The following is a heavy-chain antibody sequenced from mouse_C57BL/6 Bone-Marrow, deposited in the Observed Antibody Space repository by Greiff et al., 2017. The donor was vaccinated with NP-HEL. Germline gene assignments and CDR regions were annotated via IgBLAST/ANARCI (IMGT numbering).Heavy chain of an antibody. Sequence: VQLKQSGAELARPGASVKMSCKASGYTFTSYTMHWVKQRPGQGLEWIGYINPSSGYTKYNQKFKDKATLTADKSSSTAYMQLSSLTSEDSAVYYCARSDGSSWYFDVWGTGTTVTVSS. CDR1: GYTFTSYT. V-gene: IGHV1-4*01. CDR3: ARSDGSSWYFDV. D-gene: IGHD1-1*01. CDR2: INPSSGYT. J-gene: IGHJ1*03.